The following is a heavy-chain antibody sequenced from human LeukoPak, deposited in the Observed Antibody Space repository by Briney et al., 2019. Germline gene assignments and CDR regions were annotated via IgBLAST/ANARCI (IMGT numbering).Heavy chain of an antibody. CDR2: MNPNSGNT. J-gene: IGHJ3*02. CDR1: GGTFSSYD. CDR3: AKAWARMVRGVSAFDI. D-gene: IGHD3-10*01. Sequence: ASVKVSCKASGGTFSSYDINSVRQATGQGLEWMGWMNPNSGNTGYAQKFQGRVTITRNTSISTAYMELSSLRSEDTALYYCAKAWARMVRGVSAFDIWGQGTMVTVSS. V-gene: IGHV1-8*03.